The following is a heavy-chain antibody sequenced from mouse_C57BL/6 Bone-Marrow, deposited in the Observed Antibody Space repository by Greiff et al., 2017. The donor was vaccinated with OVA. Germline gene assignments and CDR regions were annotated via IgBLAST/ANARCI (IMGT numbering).Heavy chain of an antibody. V-gene: IGHV1-62-2*01. CDR3: ARHPYSSGYGYAMDY. CDR2: FYPGSGSI. Sequence: VKLMESGAELVKPGASVKLSCKASGYTFTEYTIHWVKQRSGLGLEWIGWFYPGSGSIKYNEKFKDKATLTADKSSSTVYMELSRLTSEDSAVYFCARHPYSSGYGYAMDYWGQGTSVTVSS. J-gene: IGHJ4*01. D-gene: IGHD3-2*02. CDR1: GYTFTEYT.